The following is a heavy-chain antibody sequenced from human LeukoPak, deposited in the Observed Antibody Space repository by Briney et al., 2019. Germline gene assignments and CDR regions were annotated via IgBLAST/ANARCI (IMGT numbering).Heavy chain of an antibody. D-gene: IGHD6-25*01. CDR1: GGSVSNYY. Sequence: SETLSLTCTVSGGSVSNYYWSWIRQPPGKGLEWIAYIYYGGSTVYNPSLTSRVTVSVDTSKNQLSLELTSVTAADTAVYYCARHTTSRSGGDFDSWGQGTLVTVSS. CDR2: IYYGGST. CDR3: ARHTTSRSGGDFDS. J-gene: IGHJ4*02. V-gene: IGHV4-59*08.